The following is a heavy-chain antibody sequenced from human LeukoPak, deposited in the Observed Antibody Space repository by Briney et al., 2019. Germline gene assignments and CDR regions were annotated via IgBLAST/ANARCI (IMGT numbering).Heavy chain of an antibody. D-gene: IGHD6-19*01. CDR3: AIPSNRFGGWYLMDY. CDR1: GYIFTGYY. V-gene: IGHV1-2*02. J-gene: IGHJ4*02. CDR2: INVNSGDT. Sequence: ASVTVSCKASGYIFTGYYVHWVRQAPGQGLEWMGCINVNSGDTIYTQKFQGRVTMTRHTSINTAYMELTRLRSDDTAVYYCAIPSNRFGGWYLMDYWGQGTLVTVSS.